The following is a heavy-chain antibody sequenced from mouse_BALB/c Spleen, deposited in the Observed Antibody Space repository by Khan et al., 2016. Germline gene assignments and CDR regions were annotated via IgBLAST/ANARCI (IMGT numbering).Heavy chain of an antibody. V-gene: IGHV5-17*02. J-gene: IGHJ4*01. Sequence: EVELVESGGDLVQPGGSRKLSCAASGFTFSGFGMHWVRQAPEKGLEWVAYISSGSTNIYYADTVKGRFTISRDNPKNTLFLQMTSLMSEDTAMYYCARMGGSYAMDYWGQGTSVTVSS. CDR2: ISSGSTNI. CDR3: ARMGGSYAMDY. CDR1: GFTFSGFG.